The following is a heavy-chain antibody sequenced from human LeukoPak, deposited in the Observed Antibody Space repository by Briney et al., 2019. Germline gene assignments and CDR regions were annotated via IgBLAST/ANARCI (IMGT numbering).Heavy chain of an antibody. CDR1: GFTFSNAW. D-gene: IGHD2-2*01. Sequence: GGSLRLSCAASGFTFSNAWMSWVRQAPGKGLEWVGRIKSKTDCGTTDYAAPVKGRFTISRDDSKNTLYLQMNSLKTEDTAVYYCTTAPHQVAIVVVPASPYYYYMDVWGKGTTVTVSS. V-gene: IGHV3-15*01. J-gene: IGHJ6*03. CDR2: IKSKTDCGTT. CDR3: TTAPHQVAIVVVPASPYYYYMDV.